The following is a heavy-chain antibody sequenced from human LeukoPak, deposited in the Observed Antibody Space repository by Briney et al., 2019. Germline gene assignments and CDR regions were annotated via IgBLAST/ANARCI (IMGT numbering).Heavy chain of an antibody. D-gene: IGHD5-12*01. CDR1: GGTFSSYA. CDR3: ARDPVPYSGYDLGDY. Sequence: SVKVSCKAPGGTFSSYAISWVRQAPGQGLEWMGTIIPILGIVKNAQKFQGRVTITADKSTSIANMELSSLRSEDTAVYYCARDPVPYSGYDLGDYWGQGTLVTVSS. J-gene: IGHJ4*02. V-gene: IGHV1-69*04. CDR2: IIPILGIV.